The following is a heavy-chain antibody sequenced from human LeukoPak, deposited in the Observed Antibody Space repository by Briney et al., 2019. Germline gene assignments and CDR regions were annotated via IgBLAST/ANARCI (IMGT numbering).Heavy chain of an antibody. J-gene: IGHJ4*02. Sequence: ASVKVSCKASGYTFTGYYLHWVRQAPGQGLEWMGWSNPNSGGTKYAQKFQGRVTMTRDTSISTDYKELSRLRSDDTAVYYCATEMGGSYYKDYWGQGALVTVSS. CDR2: SNPNSGGT. CDR1: GYTFTGYY. CDR3: ATEMGGSYYKDY. D-gene: IGHD1-26*01. V-gene: IGHV1-2*02.